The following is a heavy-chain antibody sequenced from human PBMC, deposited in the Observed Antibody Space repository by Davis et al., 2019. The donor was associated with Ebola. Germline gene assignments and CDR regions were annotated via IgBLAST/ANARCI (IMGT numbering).Heavy chain of an antibody. J-gene: IGHJ4*02. D-gene: IGHD1-26*01. CDR1: GFTFSSYA. Sequence: GESLKISCAASGFTFSSYAMSWVRQAPGKGLEWVSAISGSGGSTYYADSVKGRFTISRDNSKNTLYLQMNSLRAEDTAVYYCAKDPRTTRLGAIFDYWGQGTLVTDSS. V-gene: IGHV3-23*01. CDR3: AKDPRTTRLGAIFDY. CDR2: ISGSGGST.